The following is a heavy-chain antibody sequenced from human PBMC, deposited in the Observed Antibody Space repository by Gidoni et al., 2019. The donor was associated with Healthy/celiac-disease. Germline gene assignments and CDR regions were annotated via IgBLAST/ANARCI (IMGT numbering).Heavy chain of an antibody. Sequence: EVQLVESGGGLVKPGGSLRLSCAASGFTFSSSSMNWVRQAPGKGLEWVSSISSSSSYIYYADSVKGRFTISRDNAKNSLYLQMNSLRAEDTAVYYCARDGRDFWSGYVRWFDPWGQGTLVTVSS. CDR1: GFTFSSSS. J-gene: IGHJ5*02. D-gene: IGHD3-3*01. CDR2: ISSSSSYI. V-gene: IGHV3-21*01. CDR3: ARDGRDFWSGYVRWFDP.